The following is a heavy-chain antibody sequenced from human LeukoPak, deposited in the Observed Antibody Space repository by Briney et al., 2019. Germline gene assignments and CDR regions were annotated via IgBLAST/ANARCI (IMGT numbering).Heavy chain of an antibody. CDR2: INPSGGST. CDR3: ARFDFSLYYFDY. D-gene: IGHD3-3*01. CDR1: GYTFTSYY. Sequence: GASVTVSCKASGYTFTSYYMHWVRQAPGQGLEWMGIINPSGGSTSYAQKFQGRVTMTRDMSTSTVYMELSSLRSEDTAVYYCARFDFSLYYFDYWGQGTLVTVSS. J-gene: IGHJ4*02. V-gene: IGHV1-46*01.